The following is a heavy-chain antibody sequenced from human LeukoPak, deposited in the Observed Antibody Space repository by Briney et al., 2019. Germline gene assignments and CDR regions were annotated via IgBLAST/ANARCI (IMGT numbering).Heavy chain of an antibody. CDR3: ARYVVYGSEKYYFDY. V-gene: IGHV4-39*01. J-gene: IGHJ4*02. CDR1: GGSVSSTTYY. Sequence: PTETLSLTCTVSGGSVSSTTYYWSWIRQPPGKGLEWFASISYSGSTYYNPSLNGGVTISVDTSENQFSLKLSSVTAADTAVYYCARYVVYGSEKYYFDYWGQGTLVTVSS. CDR2: ISYSGST. D-gene: IGHD3-10*01.